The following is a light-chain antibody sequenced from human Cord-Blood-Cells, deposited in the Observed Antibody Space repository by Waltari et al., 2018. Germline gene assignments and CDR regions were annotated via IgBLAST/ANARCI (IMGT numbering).Light chain of an antibody. CDR1: SSNTGSNT. J-gene: IGLJ3*02. CDR3: AAWDDSLNGPV. Sequence: QSVLPQPPSASGTPVPRVTISCSGSSSNTGSNTVNWYQQLPGTAPKLLIYSNNQRPSGVPDRFSGSKSGTSASLVISGLQSEDEADYYCAAWDDSLNGPVFGGGTKLTVL. CDR2: SNN. V-gene: IGLV1-44*01.